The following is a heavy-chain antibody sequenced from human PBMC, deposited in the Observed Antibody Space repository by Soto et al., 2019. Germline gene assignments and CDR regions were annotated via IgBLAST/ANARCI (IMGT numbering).Heavy chain of an antibody. Sequence: SETLSLTCAVYGGSFSGYYWSWIRQPPGKGLEWIGEINHSGSTNYNPSLKSRVTISVDTSKNQFSLKLSSVTAADTAVYYCSKSSYNMGVVYWGQGTPVTVSS. CDR1: GGSFSGYY. D-gene: IGHD2-21*01. CDR3: SKSSYNMGVVY. CDR2: INHSGST. V-gene: IGHV4-34*03. J-gene: IGHJ4*02.